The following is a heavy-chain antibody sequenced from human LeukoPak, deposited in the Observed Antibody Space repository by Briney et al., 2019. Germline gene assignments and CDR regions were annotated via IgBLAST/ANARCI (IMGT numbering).Heavy chain of an antibody. CDR2: IKQDGSEK. J-gene: IGHJ4*02. Sequence: GGSLRLSCAASGFTLRSYWMNWVRQAPGKGPEWVANIKQDGSEKNYVDSVKGRFTIARDNAKNSLYLQMNSLRAEDTAVYYCATDSPSYDYWGQGTLVTVSS. V-gene: IGHV3-7*01. CDR1: GFTLRSYW. CDR3: ATDSPSYDY. D-gene: IGHD1-26*01.